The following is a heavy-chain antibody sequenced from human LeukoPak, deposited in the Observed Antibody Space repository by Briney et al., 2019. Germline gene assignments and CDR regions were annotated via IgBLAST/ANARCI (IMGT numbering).Heavy chain of an antibody. D-gene: IGHD4-11*01. CDR1: GFTFSSYA. CDR3: AKGYYGNYVAVDY. V-gene: IGHV3-23*01. Sequence: GGSLRLSCAASGFTFSSYAMIWVRQAPGKGLDWVSSISDNGDDTYYADSVKGRFTISRDKSTNALYLQMNSLRADDTAVYYCAKGYYGNYVAVDYWGQGTLVTVSS. CDR2: ISDNGDDT. J-gene: IGHJ4*02.